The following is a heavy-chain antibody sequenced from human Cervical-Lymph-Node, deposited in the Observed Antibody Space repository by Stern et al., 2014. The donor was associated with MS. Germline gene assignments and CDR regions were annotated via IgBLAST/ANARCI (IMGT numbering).Heavy chain of an antibody. CDR2: IYPGDSET. CDR1: GFTFSIYW. J-gene: IGHJ4*02. CDR3: ARQTTAWASDV. D-gene: IGHD1-14*01. Sequence: VQLVQSGAELIKPGESLKISCKGSGFTFSIYWIAWVRQMPGKGLEWMGIIYPGDSETRYSPSVQGQVTMSADKSTSTAYLQWSSLNASDTAMYFCARQTTAWASDVWGQGTLVTVSS. V-gene: IGHV5-51*01.